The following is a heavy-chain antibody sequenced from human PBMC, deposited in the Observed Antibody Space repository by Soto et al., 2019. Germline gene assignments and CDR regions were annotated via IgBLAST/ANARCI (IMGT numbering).Heavy chain of an antibody. D-gene: IGHD3-9*01. Sequence: EVQLVESGGGLVQSGKSLRLSCAASGLTFDDYAMHWVRQAPGKDLEWVSGISWNRGSIGYADSVKGRFTISRDNAKNSLYLQMNSLRAGDTALYYCASGRGYDILTGYYPYFDYWGQGTLVTVSS. CDR2: ISWNRGSI. J-gene: IGHJ4*02. CDR1: GLTFDDYA. V-gene: IGHV3-9*01. CDR3: ASGRGYDILTGYYPYFDY.